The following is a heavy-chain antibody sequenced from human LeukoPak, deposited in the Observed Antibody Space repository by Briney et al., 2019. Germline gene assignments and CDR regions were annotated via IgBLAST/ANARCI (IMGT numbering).Heavy chain of an antibody. CDR3: ARDRSSGKEVPYYYYYMDV. CDR1: GGSISSGSYY. J-gene: IGHJ6*03. Sequence: SQTLSLTCTVSGGSISSGSYYWSWIRQPAGKGLEWIGRIYTSGSTNYNPSLKSRVTISVDASKNQFSLKLSSVTAADTAAYYCARDRSSGKEVPYYYYYMDVWGKGTTVTISS. CDR2: IYTSGST. D-gene: IGHD3-10*01. V-gene: IGHV4-61*02.